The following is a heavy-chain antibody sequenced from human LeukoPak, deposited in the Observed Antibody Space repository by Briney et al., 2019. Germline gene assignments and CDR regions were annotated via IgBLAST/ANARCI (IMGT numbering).Heavy chain of an antibody. Sequence: GGSLRLSCAASEFSVGSNYMTWVRQAPGKGLEWVSLIYSGGSTYYADSVKGRFTISRDNSKNTLYLQMNSLRAEDTAVYYCAKGDSSGYYSYFEYWGQGTLVTVSS. D-gene: IGHD3-22*01. J-gene: IGHJ4*02. CDR1: EFSVGSNY. CDR3: AKGDSSGYYSYFEY. V-gene: IGHV3-66*01. CDR2: IYSGGST.